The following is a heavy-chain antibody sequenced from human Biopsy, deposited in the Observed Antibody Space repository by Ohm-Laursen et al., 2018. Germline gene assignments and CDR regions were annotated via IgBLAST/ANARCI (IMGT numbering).Heavy chain of an antibody. J-gene: IGHJ2*01. CDR3: ARDRGYYSDRTVPGYFDL. D-gene: IGHD3-22*01. Sequence: GTLSLTCTVSGDSISSYYWSWIRQPPGKGLQWIGYVYYTGSTDYNPPLQSRVTISVDTSKNHFPLRLRSVTPADTAIYYCARDRGYYSDRTVPGYFDLWGRGTLVTVSS. V-gene: IGHV4-59*01. CDR1: GDSISSYY. CDR2: VYYTGST.